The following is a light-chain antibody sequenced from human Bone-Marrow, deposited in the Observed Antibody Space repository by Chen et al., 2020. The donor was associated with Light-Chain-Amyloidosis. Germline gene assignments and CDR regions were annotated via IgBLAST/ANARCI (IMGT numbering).Light chain of an antibody. J-gene: IGLJ2*01. V-gene: IGLV3-25*03. CDR1: DLPTKY. CDR3: QSADSSGTYEVI. CDR2: RDT. Sequence: SYELTQPPSVSLSPGQTARITCSGDDLPTKYAYWYQQKPGQAPVLVIHRDTERPSGISERFYGSSSGTTATLTISGVQAEDEADYHCQSADSSGTYEVIFGGGTKLTVL.